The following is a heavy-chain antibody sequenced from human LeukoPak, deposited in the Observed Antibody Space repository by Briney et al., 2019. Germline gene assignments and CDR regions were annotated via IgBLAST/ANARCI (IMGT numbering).Heavy chain of an antibody. CDR1: GFTFSSYE. V-gene: IGHV3-48*03. D-gene: IGHD3-22*01. Sequence: GGSLRLSCAASGFTFSSYEMNWVRQASGKGLEWVSYISSTGSTIYYADSVKGRFTISRDNAKNSLYLQMNSLRAEDTAVYYCASDYYDRSQYWGQGTLVTVSS. J-gene: IGHJ4*02. CDR3: ASDYYDRSQY. CDR2: ISSTGSTI.